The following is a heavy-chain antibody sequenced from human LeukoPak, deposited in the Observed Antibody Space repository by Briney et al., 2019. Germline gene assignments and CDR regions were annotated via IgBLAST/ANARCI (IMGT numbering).Heavy chain of an antibody. CDR1: GFTFSSNA. V-gene: IGHV3-30*04. CDR2: ISYDGSNK. D-gene: IGHD5-12*01. CDR3: AKDLELATMDSY. J-gene: IGHJ4*02. Sequence: PGRSLRLSCAASGFTFSSNAMHWVRQAPGKGLEWVAVISYDGSNKYYADSVKGRFTISRDNSKNTLYLQMNSLRAEDTAVYYCAKDLELATMDSYWGQGTLVTVSS.